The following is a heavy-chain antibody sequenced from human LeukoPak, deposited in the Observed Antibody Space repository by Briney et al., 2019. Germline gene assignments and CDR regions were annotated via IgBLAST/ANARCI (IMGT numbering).Heavy chain of an antibody. Sequence: SSETLSLTCTVSGGSISSYYWSWIRQPPGKGLEWIGYIYYSGSTNYNPSLKSRVTISVDTSKNQFSLELSSVTAADTAVYYCARGPWGFWYFDLWGRGTLVTVSS. CDR2: IYYSGST. J-gene: IGHJ2*01. D-gene: IGHD7-27*01. CDR1: GGSISSYY. V-gene: IGHV4-59*01. CDR3: ARGPWGFWYFDL.